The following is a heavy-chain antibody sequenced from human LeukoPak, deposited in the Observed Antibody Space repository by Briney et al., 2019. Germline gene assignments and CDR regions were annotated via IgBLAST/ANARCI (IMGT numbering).Heavy chain of an antibody. D-gene: IGHD3-3*01. CDR3: ARHPLFRLWSAYNPPDS. Sequence: SETLSLTCTVSGDSFSSVTDYWAWIRQPPGKGLEWIASGDYSGGKYYNPSLESRVAISTDMSKSQISLRLSSVTAADTAVYYCARHPLFRLWSAYNPPDSWGQGTLVIVSS. CDR2: GDYSGGK. J-gene: IGHJ4*02. CDR1: GDSFSSVTDY. V-gene: IGHV4-39*01.